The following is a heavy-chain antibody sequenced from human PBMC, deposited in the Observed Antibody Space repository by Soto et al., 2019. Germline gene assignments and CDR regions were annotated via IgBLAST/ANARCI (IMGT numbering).Heavy chain of an antibody. CDR1: GGTFSSYT. CDR2: IIPILGIA. D-gene: IGHD6-19*01. Sequence: GASVKVSCKASGGTFSSYTISWVRQAPGQGLEWMGRIIPILGIANYAQKFQGRVTITADKSTSTAYMELSSLRSEDTAVYYCARDPPTLGYSSGWVYWGQGTLVTVSS. CDR3: ARDPPTLGYSSGWVY. V-gene: IGHV1-69*04. J-gene: IGHJ4*02.